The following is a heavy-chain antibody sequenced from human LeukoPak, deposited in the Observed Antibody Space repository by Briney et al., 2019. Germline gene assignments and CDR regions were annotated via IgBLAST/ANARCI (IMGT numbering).Heavy chain of an antibody. V-gene: IGHV3-43D*03. CDR1: GFTFDDYA. Sequence: PGGSLRLSCAASGFTFDDYAMHWVRQAPGKGLEWVSLISWDGGSTYYADSVKGRFTISRDNSKNSLYLQMNSLRAEDTALYYCAKDGGVGYYDSSQDLLFDYWGQGTLVTVSS. CDR3: AKDGGVGYYDSSQDLLFDY. CDR2: ISWDGGST. J-gene: IGHJ4*02. D-gene: IGHD3-22*01.